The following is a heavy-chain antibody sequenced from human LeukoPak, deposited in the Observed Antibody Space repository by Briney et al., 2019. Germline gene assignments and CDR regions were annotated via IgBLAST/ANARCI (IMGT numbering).Heavy chain of an antibody. Sequence: SETLSLTCAVSGGSISSGGYSWSWIRQPPGKGLEWIGYIYHSGSTYYNPSLKSRVTISVDRSKNQFSLKLSSVTAADTAVYYCARSVAGTRFDYWGQGTLVTVSS. D-gene: IGHD6-19*01. CDR1: GGSISSGGYS. V-gene: IGHV4-30-2*01. CDR3: ARSVAGTRFDY. J-gene: IGHJ4*02. CDR2: IYHSGST.